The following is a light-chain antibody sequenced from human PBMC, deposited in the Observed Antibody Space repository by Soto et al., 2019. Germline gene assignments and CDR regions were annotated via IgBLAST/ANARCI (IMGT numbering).Light chain of an antibody. J-gene: IGLJ6*01. Sequence: QSALTQPRSVSGSPGQSVTISCTGTSSDVGGYKYVSWYQQLPGKAPKLMIYDVTKRPSGVPDRFSGSKSGNTASLTISGLQSEDEADYYCTSYTPTGALVFGSGTKLTVL. V-gene: IGLV2-11*01. CDR3: TSYTPTGALV. CDR1: SSDVGGYKY. CDR2: DVT.